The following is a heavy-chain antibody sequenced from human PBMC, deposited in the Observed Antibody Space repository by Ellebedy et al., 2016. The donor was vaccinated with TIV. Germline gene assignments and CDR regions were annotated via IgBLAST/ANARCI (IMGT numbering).Heavy chain of an antibody. J-gene: IGHJ4*02. CDR1: GFTFTSFG. CDR3: ARVGWGYSGGEDN. CDR2: ISVYNGNT. Sequence: ASVKVSCKASGFTFTSFGISWVRQAPGQGLEWMGWISVYNGNTNYAQNLQGRVSMTTETSTRPAYMELRSLRSDDTAVYYCARVGWGYSGGEDNWGQGTLVTVSS. D-gene: IGHD5-12*01. V-gene: IGHV1-18*04.